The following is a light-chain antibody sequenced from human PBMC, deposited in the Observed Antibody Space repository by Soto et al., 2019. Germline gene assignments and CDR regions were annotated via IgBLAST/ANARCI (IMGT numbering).Light chain of an antibody. Sequence: EIVLTQSPATLSLSPGERATLSCRASQDINTYLAWYQQKPGQAPRLLIYGASTRATGFPARFSGSGSGTEFTLTISSLQSEDFAVYYCQQYKNWPLTFGGGTKVDIK. V-gene: IGKV3-15*01. CDR2: GAS. CDR3: QQYKNWPLT. CDR1: QDINTY. J-gene: IGKJ4*01.